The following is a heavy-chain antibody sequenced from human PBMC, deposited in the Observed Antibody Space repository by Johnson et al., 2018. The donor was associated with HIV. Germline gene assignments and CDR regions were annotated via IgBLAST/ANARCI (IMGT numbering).Heavy chain of an antibody. CDR3: ARGVSSGYYSNAFDV. D-gene: IGHD3-22*01. CDR1: GFTFSTYD. CDR2: IGTAGDT. Sequence: EVQLVESGGGVVQPGRSLRLSCAASGFTFSTYDMYWVRQATGKGLEWVSTIGTAGDTYYAGSVKGRFTISRENANNSLYLQMNSLRAEDTALYYCARGVSSGYYSNAFDVWGQGTMATVSS. V-gene: IGHV3-13*01. J-gene: IGHJ3*01.